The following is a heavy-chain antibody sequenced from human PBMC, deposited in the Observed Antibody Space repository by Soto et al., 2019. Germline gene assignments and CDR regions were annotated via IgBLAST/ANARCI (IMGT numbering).Heavy chain of an antibody. D-gene: IGHD3-22*01. V-gene: IGHV1-69*13. Sequence: GASVKVSCKASGGTFSSYAIRWVRQAPGRGLEWMGGIIPIFGTANYAQKFQGRVTITADESTSTAYMELSSLRSEDTAVYYCARTYYYDSSGYYYHAFDIWGQGTMVTV. CDR1: GGTFSSYA. J-gene: IGHJ3*02. CDR3: ARTYYYDSSGYYYHAFDI. CDR2: IIPIFGTA.